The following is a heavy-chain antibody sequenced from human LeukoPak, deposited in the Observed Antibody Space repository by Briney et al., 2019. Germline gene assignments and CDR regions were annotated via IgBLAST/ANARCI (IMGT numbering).Heavy chain of an antibody. V-gene: IGHV4-38-2*01. CDR1: GYSISRGYY. J-gene: IGHJ4*02. Sequence: SETLSLTCAVSGYSISRGYYWGWIRQPPGKGLEGIGSIYHSGSTYYNPSLKRRVTISVDTSKNQFSLKLSSVTAADPAVYYCARVVGSSWYCFDYWGQGTLVTVSS. D-gene: IGHD6-13*01. CDR2: IYHSGST. CDR3: ARVVGSSWYCFDY.